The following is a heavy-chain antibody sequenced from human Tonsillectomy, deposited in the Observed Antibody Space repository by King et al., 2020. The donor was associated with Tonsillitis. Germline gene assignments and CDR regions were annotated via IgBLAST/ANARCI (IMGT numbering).Heavy chain of an antibody. CDR2: IYYSGST. Sequence: VPLQESGPGLVKPSETLSLTCTVSGGSISSYYWSWIRQPPGKGLEWIGYIYYSGSTNYNPSLKSRVTISVDTSKNQFSLKLSSVTAADTAVYYCARVGAVAGTYYFDYWGQGTLVTVSS. J-gene: IGHJ4*02. D-gene: IGHD6-19*01. CDR1: GGSISSYY. CDR3: ARVGAVAGTYYFDY. V-gene: IGHV4-59*01.